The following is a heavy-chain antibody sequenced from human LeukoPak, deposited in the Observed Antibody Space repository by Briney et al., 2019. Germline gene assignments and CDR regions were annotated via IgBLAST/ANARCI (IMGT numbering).Heavy chain of an antibody. CDR3: AKGPNYDILTGWRKTYNAFDI. D-gene: IGHD3-9*01. V-gene: IGHV3-74*01. Sequence: GGSLRLSCAASGFSVNNYWMHWVRQAPGKGLVWVSRINIDGSITNYADSVKGRFTISRDNAKNTLDLQMNSLRPEDTAVYYCAKGPNYDILTGWRKTYNAFDIWGQGTMVTVSS. J-gene: IGHJ3*02. CDR2: INIDGSIT. CDR1: GFSVNNYW.